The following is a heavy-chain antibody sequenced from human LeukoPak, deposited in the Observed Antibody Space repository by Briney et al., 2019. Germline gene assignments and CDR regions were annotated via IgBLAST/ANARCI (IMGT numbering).Heavy chain of an antibody. J-gene: IGHJ5*02. CDR1: GGSISSSSYY. D-gene: IGHD5-18*01. V-gene: IGHV4-39*01. Sequence: SETLSLTCTASGGSISSSSYYWGWIRQPPGKGLEWIGSIYYSGSTYYNPSLKSRVTISVDTSKNQFSLKLSSVTAADTAVYYCARQVDTAMVMIGFDPWGQGTLVTVSS. CDR2: IYYSGST. CDR3: ARQVDTAMVMIGFDP.